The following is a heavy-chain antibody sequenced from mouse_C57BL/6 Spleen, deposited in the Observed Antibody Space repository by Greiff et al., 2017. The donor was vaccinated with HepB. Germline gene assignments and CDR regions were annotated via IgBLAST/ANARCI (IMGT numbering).Heavy chain of an antibody. Sequence: VQLKQSGPELVKPGASVKISCKASGYTFTDYYMNWVKQSHGKSLEWIGDINPNNGGTSYNQKFKGKATLTVDKSSSTAYMELRSLTSEDSAVYYCARDDGNTYYFDYWGQGTTLTVSS. CDR3: ARDDGNTYYFDY. V-gene: IGHV1-26*01. J-gene: IGHJ2*01. D-gene: IGHD2-1*01. CDR1: GYTFTDYY. CDR2: INPNNGGT.